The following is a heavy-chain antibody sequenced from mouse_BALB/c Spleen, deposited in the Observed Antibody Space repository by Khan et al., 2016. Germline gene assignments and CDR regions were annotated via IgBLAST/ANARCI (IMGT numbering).Heavy chain of an antibody. V-gene: IGHV1-87*01. CDR2: IYPGDGDT. D-gene: IGHD1-1*01. J-gene: IGHJ3*01. Sequence: QVQLQQSGAELARPGDSVKLSCKASGYTFTSYWMQWVKQRPGQGLEWIGAIYPGDGDTRYTQKCKGKATLTADKSYSTDYMQLSSLASEDSAVYYCARSATTRSPFAYCGQGTLVTVSA. CDR1: GYTFTSYW. CDR3: ARSATTRSPFAY.